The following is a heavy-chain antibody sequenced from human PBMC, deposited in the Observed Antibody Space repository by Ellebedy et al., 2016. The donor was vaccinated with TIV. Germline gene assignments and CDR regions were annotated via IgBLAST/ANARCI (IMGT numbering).Heavy chain of an antibody. J-gene: IGHJ4*02. CDR2: FYYNVNT. CDR3: ARHRGSGDLFGFDF. D-gene: IGHD3-10*01. V-gene: IGHV4-39*01. CDR1: GGFINSSYY. Sequence: MPSETLSLTCTVSGGFINSSYYWGWVRQPPGQGLEWLGSFYYNVNTYYNPSLKSRITVSVDASKNQFSLRLSSVTAADTAVYYCARHRGSGDLFGFDFWGQGILVTVSS.